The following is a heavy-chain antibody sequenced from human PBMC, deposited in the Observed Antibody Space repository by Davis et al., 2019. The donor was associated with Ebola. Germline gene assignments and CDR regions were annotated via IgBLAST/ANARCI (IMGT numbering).Heavy chain of an antibody. CDR1: GFTFSSYS. D-gene: IGHD3-22*01. V-gene: IGHV3-48*02. Sequence: PGGSLRLSCAASGFTFSSYSVNWVRQAPGKGLEWVSYISSSSSTIYYADSVKGRFTISRDNAKNSLYLQMNSLRDEDTAVYYCARDVGWVDYYYDSSGYYPVDYWGQGTLVTVSS. J-gene: IGHJ4*02. CDR2: ISSSSSTI. CDR3: ARDVGWVDYYYDSSGYYPVDY.